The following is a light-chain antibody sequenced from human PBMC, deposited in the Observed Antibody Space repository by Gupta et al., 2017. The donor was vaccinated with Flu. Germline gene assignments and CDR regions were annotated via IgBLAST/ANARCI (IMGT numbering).Light chain of an antibody. CDR1: HGISHH. Sequence: PSPLYASAGARISITCRVSHGISHHLGWYQQKPGKAPKRLIYAASRLETGVPSRFSGSGSGTEFTLTISSLQPEDFANYYCRQANSHPWTFGQGTKVEIK. J-gene: IGKJ1*01. CDR2: AAS. CDR3: RQANSHPWT. V-gene: IGKV1-17*01.